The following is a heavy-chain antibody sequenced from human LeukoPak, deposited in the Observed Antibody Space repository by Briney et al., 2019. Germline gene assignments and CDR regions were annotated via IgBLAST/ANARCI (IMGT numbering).Heavy chain of an antibody. D-gene: IGHD6-13*01. CDR2: ISYDGSNK. J-gene: IGHJ4*02. V-gene: IGHV3-30*04. CDR1: GFTFSSYA. Sequence: TGGSLRLSCAASGFTFSSYAMHWVRQAPGKGLEWVAVISYDGSNKYYADSVKGRFTISRDNSKNTLYLQMNSLRAEDTAVYYCARDHIASDVYYFDYWGQGTLVTVSS. CDR3: ARDHIASDVYYFDY.